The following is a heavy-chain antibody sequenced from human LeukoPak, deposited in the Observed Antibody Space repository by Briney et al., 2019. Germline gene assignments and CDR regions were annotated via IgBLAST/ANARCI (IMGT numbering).Heavy chain of an antibody. D-gene: IGHD3-22*01. CDR1: GFIFSSYA. CDR2: ISGSGGST. V-gene: IGHV3-23*01. Sequence: GGSLRLSCAASGFIFSSYAMSWVRQAPGKGLGWVSAISGSGGSTYYADSVKGRFTISRDNSKNTLYLQMNSLRAEDTAVYYCAEPEGGYYDIRPDWGQGTLVTVSS. J-gene: IGHJ4*02. CDR3: AEPEGGYYDIRPD.